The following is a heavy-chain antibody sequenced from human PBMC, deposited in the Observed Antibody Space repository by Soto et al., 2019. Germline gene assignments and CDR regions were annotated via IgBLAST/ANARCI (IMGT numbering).Heavy chain of an antibody. CDR3: TRGAYCIDGVCYTEALDY. D-gene: IGHD2-8*01. CDR2: IYNDGLT. J-gene: IGHJ4*02. V-gene: IGHV3-66*01. Sequence: EVQLVESGGGLVQPGGSLRLSCAASGFAANINYMCWVRQAPGKGLEWVSVIYNDGLTFYADSVKGRFSISRDNSKNTLYLQMNSLRAEDTAVYYCTRGAYCIDGVCYTEALDYWGQGTLVTVYS. CDR1: GFAANINY.